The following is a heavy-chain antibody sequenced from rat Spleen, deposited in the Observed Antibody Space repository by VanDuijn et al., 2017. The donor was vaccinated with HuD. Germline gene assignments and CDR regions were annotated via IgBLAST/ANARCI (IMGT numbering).Heavy chain of an antibody. D-gene: IGHD1-2*01. CDR3: ARAGSAAISLGNWFAY. CDR2: IGGDGNS. V-gene: IGHV2-13*01. Sequence: QVQLKESGPGLVQPSQTLSLTCTVSGFSLISYAVNRVRQPPGKGMDWMGVIGGDGNSNFNSALKSRLRISRDTSKSQVYLKVNSLQTGDTATYYCARAGSAAISLGNWFAYWGQGTLVTVSS. CDR1: GFSLISYA. J-gene: IGHJ3*01.